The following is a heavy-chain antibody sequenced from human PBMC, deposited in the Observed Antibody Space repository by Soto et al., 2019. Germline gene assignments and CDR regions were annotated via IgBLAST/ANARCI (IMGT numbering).Heavy chain of an antibody. D-gene: IGHD6-13*01. J-gene: IGHJ6*02. V-gene: IGHV3-21*01. CDR3: ARAARYSSSWYYYYYGMDV. CDR2: ISSSSSYI. CDR1: GFTFSSYS. Sequence: GGALRLSCAASGFTFSSYSMNWVRQAPGKGLEWVSSISSSSSYIYYADSVKGRFTISRDNAKNSLYLQMNSLRAEDTAVYYCARAARYSSSWYYYYYGMDVWGQGTTVTVSS.